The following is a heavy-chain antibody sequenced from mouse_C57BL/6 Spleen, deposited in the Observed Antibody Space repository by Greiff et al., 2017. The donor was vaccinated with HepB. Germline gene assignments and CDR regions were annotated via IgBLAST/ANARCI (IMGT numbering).Heavy chain of an antibody. V-gene: IGHV1-59*01. J-gene: IGHJ2*01. CDR3: ARSRELTGGNY. Sequence: QVQLQQPGAELVRPGPSVKLSCKASGYTFTSYWMHWVKQRPGQGLEWIGVIDPSDSYTNYNQKFKGKATLTVDTSSSTAYMQLSSLTSEDSAVYYCARSRELTGGNYWGQGTTLTVSS. CDR2: IDPSDSYT. CDR1: GYTFTSYW. D-gene: IGHD4-1*01.